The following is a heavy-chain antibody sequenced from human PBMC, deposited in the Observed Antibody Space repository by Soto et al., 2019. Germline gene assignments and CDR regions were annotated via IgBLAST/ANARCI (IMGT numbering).Heavy chain of an antibody. CDR2: IYHSGST. V-gene: IGHV4-30-2*01. CDR3: ARGAHAVLVPAARGNWFDP. J-gene: IGHJ5*02. CDR1: GGSISSGGYS. Sequence: QLQLQESGSGLVKPSQTLSLTCAVSGGSISSGGYSWSWIRQPPGKGLEWIGYIYHSGSTYYNPSLKSRVTISVDRSKNQFSLKLSSVTAADTAVYYCARGAHAVLVPAARGNWFDPWGQGTLVTVSS. D-gene: IGHD2-2*01.